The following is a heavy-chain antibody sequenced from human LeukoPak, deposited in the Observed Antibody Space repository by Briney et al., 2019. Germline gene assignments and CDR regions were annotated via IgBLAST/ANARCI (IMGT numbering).Heavy chain of an antibody. D-gene: IGHD2-8*01. J-gene: IGHJ4*02. CDR3: AATVDAQNSFVY. V-gene: IGHV3-72*01. Sequence: GGSLRLSCAASAFTISDYYMDCVRQAPGKGLEWIGRIRDKGHSYTIQYAASVKCRITVSRDDSQNPLQLHMNSPKNVDADFYYCAATVDAQNSFVYWGQGILVTVSS. CDR1: AFTISDYY. CDR2: IRDKGHSYTI.